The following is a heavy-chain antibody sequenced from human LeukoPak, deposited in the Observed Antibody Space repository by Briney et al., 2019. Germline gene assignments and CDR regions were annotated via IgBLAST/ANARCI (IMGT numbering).Heavy chain of an antibody. D-gene: IGHD6-19*01. V-gene: IGHV1-2*02. Sequence: ASVNVSCKASGYTFTGYYMHWVRQAPGQGLEWMGWINPNSGGTNYAQKFQGRVTMTRDTSISTAYMELSRLRSDDTAVYYCARMWGILYSSGWYYFDYWGQGTLVTVSS. CDR1: GYTFTGYY. J-gene: IGHJ4*02. CDR2: INPNSGGT. CDR3: ARMWGILYSSGWYYFDY.